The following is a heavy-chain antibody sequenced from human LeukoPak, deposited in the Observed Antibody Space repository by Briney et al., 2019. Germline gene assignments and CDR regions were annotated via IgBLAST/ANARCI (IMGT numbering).Heavy chain of an antibody. Sequence: PGGSLRLSCAASGFTFSSYAMSWVRQAPGKGLEWVSAISGGGGSTYYADSVKGRFTFSRDNSKNTLYLQMNSLRAEDTAVYYCARLPSGSCLDYWGQGTLVTVSS. J-gene: IGHJ4*02. D-gene: IGHD1-26*01. CDR1: GFTFSSYA. CDR2: ISGGGGST. CDR3: ARLPSGSCLDY. V-gene: IGHV3-23*01.